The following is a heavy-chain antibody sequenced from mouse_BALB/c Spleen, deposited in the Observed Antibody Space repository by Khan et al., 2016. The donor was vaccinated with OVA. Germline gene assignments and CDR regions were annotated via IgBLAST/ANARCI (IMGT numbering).Heavy chain of an antibody. CDR2: IYPNSGGT. CDR1: GYTFTDYN. V-gene: IGHV1S29*02. J-gene: IGHJ3*01. CDR3: TRSGYGSFAF. D-gene: IGHD1-2*01. Sequence: VQLQQPGPELVKPGASVKISCKASGYTFTDYNMDWVKQSHGKSLEWIGYIYPNSGGTGYNQKFKTKATLTVDISSSTAYMELRSLTSEDSAVYYCTRSGYGSFAFWGRGTLVTVSA.